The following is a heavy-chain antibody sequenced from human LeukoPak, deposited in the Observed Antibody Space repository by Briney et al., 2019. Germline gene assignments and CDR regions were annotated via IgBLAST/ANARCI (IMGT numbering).Heavy chain of an antibody. J-gene: IGHJ4*02. V-gene: IGHV4-59*01. CDR2: VSYSGST. D-gene: IGHD3-10*01. CDR1: GGSISSYY. CDR3: ARVAYYYGSGSFPFDY. Sequence: PSETLSLTCTVSGGSISSYYWSWFRQPPGKGLEWIGYVSYSGSTNYNPSLKSRITISVDTSKNQFSLKLSSVTAADTAVYYCARVAYYYGSGSFPFDYWGQGTLVTVSS.